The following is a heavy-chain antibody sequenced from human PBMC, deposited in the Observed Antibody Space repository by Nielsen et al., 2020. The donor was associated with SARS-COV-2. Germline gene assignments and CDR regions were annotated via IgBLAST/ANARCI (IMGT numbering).Heavy chain of an antibody. V-gene: IGHV1-46*01. D-gene: IGHD4/OR15-4a*01. CDR3: ARGLAIGATPISP. Sequence: ASVKVSCKASGYTFTNNYMHWVRQAPGQGLEWMGLINPTNGGTTYAQKFQDRVSMTINTSISTAYMELNSLRSEDTAVYFCARGLAIGATPISPWGQGTLVTVSS. J-gene: IGHJ5*02. CDR1: GYTFTNNY. CDR2: INPTNGGT.